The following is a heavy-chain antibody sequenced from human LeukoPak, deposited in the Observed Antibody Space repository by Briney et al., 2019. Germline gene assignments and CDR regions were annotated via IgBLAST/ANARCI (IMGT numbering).Heavy chain of an antibody. CDR3: ARDSYYYGSGYYGMDV. CDR2: INWNGGST. CDR1: GFTFSSYW. V-gene: IGHV3-20*01. Sequence: GGSLRLSCAASGFTFSSYWMSWVRQAPGKGLEWVSGINWNGGSTGYADSVKGRFTISRDNAKNSLYLQMNSLRAEDTALYHCARDSYYYGSGYYGMDVWGQGTTVTVSS. J-gene: IGHJ6*02. D-gene: IGHD3-10*01.